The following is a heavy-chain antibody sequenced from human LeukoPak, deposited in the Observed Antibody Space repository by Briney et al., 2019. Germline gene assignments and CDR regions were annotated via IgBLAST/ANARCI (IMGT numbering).Heavy chain of an antibody. CDR3: ARSCSGGSCYSRYYFDY. D-gene: IGHD2-15*01. CDR1: GGTFSSYA. V-gene: IGHV1-69*05. J-gene: IGHJ4*02. CDR2: IIPIFGTA. Sequence: SVKVACKASGGTFSSYAISWVRQAPGQGLEWMGRIIPIFGTANYAQKFQGRVTITTDESTSTAYMELSSLRSEDTAVYYCARSCSGGSCYSRYYFDYWGQGTLVTVSS.